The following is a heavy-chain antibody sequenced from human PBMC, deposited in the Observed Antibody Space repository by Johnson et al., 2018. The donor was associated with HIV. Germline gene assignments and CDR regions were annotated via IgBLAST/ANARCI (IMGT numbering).Heavy chain of an antibody. CDR3: AREGAMALHGAFDI. Sequence: QVQLVESGGGLVKPGGSLRLSCAASGFTFSDYYMSWIRQAPGKGLEWVSYISSSGSTIYYADSGKGRFTISRDNAKNSMYRKMTSLRAEDTAVYYCAREGAMALHGAFDIWGQGTMVTVSS. D-gene: IGHD5-18*01. CDR2: ISSSGSTI. CDR1: GFTFSDYY. J-gene: IGHJ3*02. V-gene: IGHV3-11*04.